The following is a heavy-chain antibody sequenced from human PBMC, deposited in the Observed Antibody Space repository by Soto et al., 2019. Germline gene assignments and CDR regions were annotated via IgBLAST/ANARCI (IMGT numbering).Heavy chain of an antibody. J-gene: IGHJ6*02. V-gene: IGHV1-46*01. CDR3: ARGISTTRYYYYYGMDV. CDR2: INPSGGIT. D-gene: IGHD2-2*01. CDR1: GYPLTSYY. Sequence: XSVKVACKASGYPLTSYYLHWVRRAPGQGPEWMGIINPSGGITNDAQKFQDRVTMTSDTSTSTVYMELSSLRSEDTAVYYCARGISTTRYYYYYGMDVWGQGTTVTVSS.